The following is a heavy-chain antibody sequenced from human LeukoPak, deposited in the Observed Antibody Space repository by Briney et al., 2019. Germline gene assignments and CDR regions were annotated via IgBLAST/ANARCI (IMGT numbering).Heavy chain of an antibody. D-gene: IGHD6-13*01. CDR3: AREGGSSWHKGIDY. Sequence: ASVKVSCKASGYTFINNWMHWVRQAPGQGLEWIGLINPTGTGTLYAQKFQGRVTMTRDTSISTAYMELSRLTSDDTAVYFCAREGGSSWHKGIDYWGQGTLVTVSS. CDR1: GYTFINNW. CDR2: INPTGTGT. J-gene: IGHJ4*02. V-gene: IGHV1-2*06.